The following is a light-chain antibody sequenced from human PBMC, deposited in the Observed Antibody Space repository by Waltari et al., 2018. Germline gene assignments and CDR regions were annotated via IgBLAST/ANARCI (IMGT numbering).Light chain of an antibody. CDR2: QAS. V-gene: IGKV1-5*03. CDR1: QGIGRW. J-gene: IGKJ1*01. CDR3: QEYDSHWC. Sequence: DIQLTQSPSTLSASVGDRVTLTCRASQGIGRWLAWYQQKPGKTPDLLIYQASILAPGGPGRFSGSRAGTVFTLTITGLQLLDVATYYCQEYDSHWCFGQGTKVEIK.